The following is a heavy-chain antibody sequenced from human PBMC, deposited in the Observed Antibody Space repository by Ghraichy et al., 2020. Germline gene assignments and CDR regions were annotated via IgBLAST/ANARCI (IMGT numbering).Heavy chain of an antibody. J-gene: IGHJ4*02. Sequence: SCAASGFTFSSYAMSWVRQAPGKGLEWVSAISGSGGSTYYADSVKGRFTISRDNSKNTLYLQMNSLRAEDTAVYYCAKPYSSSSKYYFDYWGQGTLVTVSS. D-gene: IGHD6-6*01. CDR2: ISGSGGST. CDR1: GFTFSSYA. CDR3: AKPYSSSSKYYFDY. V-gene: IGHV3-23*01.